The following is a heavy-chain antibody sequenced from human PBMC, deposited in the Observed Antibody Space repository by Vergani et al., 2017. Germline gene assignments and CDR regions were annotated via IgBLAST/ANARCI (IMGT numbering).Heavy chain of an antibody. CDR2: IFSNDEK. CDR1: GFSLSNARMG. CDR3: ARIRRYCSSTSCQSGWFDP. V-gene: IGHV2-26*01. D-gene: IGHD2-2*01. Sequence: QVTLKESGPVLVKPTETLTLTCTVSGFSLSNARMGVSWIRQPPGKALEWLAHIFSNDEKSYSTSLKSRLTISKDTSKSQVVLTMTNMDPVDTATYYFARIRRYCSSTSCQSGWFDPWGQGTLVTVSS. J-gene: IGHJ5*02.